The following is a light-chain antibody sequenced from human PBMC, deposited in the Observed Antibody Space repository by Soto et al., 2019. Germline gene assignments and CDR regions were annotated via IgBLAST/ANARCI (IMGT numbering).Light chain of an antibody. J-gene: IGLJ3*02. CDR2: DVS. CDR3: SSYTSSSTVV. V-gene: IGLV2-14*01. CDR1: SSDVGGYNS. Sequence: QSALTQPASVSGAPGQSITISCSGTSSDVGGYNSVSWYQQHPGKAPKVMIYDVSNRPSGVSNRFSGSKSGNTASLTISGIQAEDEADYYCSSYTSSSTVVFGGGTKRPVL.